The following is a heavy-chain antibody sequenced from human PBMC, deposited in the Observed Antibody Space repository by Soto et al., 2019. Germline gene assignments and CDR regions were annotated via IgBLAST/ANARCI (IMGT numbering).Heavy chain of an antibody. CDR2: ISYDGSNK. D-gene: IGHD3-22*01. V-gene: IGHV3-30*18. Sequence: PGGSLRLSCAASGFTFSSYGMHWVRQAPGKGLEWVAVISYDGSNKYYADSVKGRFTISRDNSKNTLYLQMNSLRAEDTAVYYCAKEVDGDSSGYTVMLMDVWGQGTTVTVPS. J-gene: IGHJ6*02. CDR3: AKEVDGDSSGYTVMLMDV. CDR1: GFTFSSYG.